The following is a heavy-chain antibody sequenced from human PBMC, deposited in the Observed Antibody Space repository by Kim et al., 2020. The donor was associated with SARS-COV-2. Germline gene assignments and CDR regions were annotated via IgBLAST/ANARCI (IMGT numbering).Heavy chain of an antibody. V-gene: IGHV4-59*13. CDR2: IYYSGST. CDR3: ARDPSTFGEPLDAFDI. J-gene: IGHJ3*02. D-gene: IGHD3-16*01. Sequence: SETLSLTCTVSGGSISSYYWSWIRQPPGKGLEWIGYIYYSGSTNYNPSLKSRVTISVDTSKNQFSLKLSSVTAADTAVYYCARDPSTFGEPLDAFDIWGQGTMVTVSS. CDR1: GGSISSYY.